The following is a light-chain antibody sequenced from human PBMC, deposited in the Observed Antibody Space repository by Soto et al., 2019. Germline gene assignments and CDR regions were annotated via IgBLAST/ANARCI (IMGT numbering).Light chain of an antibody. V-gene: IGKV1-27*01. J-gene: IGKJ3*01. CDR2: AAP. Sequence: DIQMTQSPSSLSASVGDRVTITCRASHDITNYLAWYQQKPGKVPKLLIYAAPTLQSGVPSRFSGSGSGTDFTLTISSLQPEDAATYFCQKCSGPPPFTFGPGTTVDIK. CDR1: HDITNY. CDR3: QKCSGPPPFT.